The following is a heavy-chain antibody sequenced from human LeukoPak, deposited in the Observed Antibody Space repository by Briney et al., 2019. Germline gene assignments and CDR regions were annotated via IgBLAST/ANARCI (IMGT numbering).Heavy chain of an antibody. CDR1: GYSFTSYW. CDR3: ASQQSHCSGGSCYSDAFDI. V-gene: IGHV5-51*01. CDR2: IYTGDSDT. Sequence: GESLKIASKGSGYSFTSYWIGWVRQMPGKGLEWMGIIYTGDSDTRYSPSFQGQVTISADKSISTAYLQWSSLKASDTAMYYCASQQSHCSGGSCYSDAFDIWGQGTMVTVSS. J-gene: IGHJ3*02. D-gene: IGHD2-15*01.